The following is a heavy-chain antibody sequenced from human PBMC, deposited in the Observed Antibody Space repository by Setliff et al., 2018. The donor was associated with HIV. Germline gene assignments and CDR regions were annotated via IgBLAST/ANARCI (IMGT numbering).Heavy chain of an antibody. V-gene: IGHV4-34*01. CDR2: INHSGST. D-gene: IGHD4-4*01. Sequence: SETLSLTCAVYGGSFSGDYWSWIRQPPGKGLEWIGEINHSGSTNYNPSLKSRVTISVDTSKNQFSLRLTSVTAADTAVYYCAAFFVTPMTTQDFWGQGTLVTV. CDR3: AAFFVTPMTTQDF. CDR1: GGSFSGDY. J-gene: IGHJ4*02.